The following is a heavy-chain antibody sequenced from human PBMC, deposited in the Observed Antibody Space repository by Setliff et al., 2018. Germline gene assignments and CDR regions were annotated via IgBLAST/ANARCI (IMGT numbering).Heavy chain of an antibody. J-gene: IGHJ1*01. CDR2: ISYSGGV. V-gene: IGHV4-39*07. D-gene: IGHD6-13*01. CDR3: ARAGVAATARKGLLEY. CDR1: GVTIGGNNYYY. Sequence: PSETLSLTCSLSGVTIGGNNYYYWAWIRQPPGKGLEWVGTISYSGGVFYNPSLKSRVAISADTSRIQFSLKLRSVTAANTAVYYCARAGVAATARKGLLEYWGQGTLVTVS.